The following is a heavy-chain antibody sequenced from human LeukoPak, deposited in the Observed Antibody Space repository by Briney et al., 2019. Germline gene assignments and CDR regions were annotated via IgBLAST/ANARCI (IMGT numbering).Heavy chain of an antibody. CDR2: IYYSGST. D-gene: IGHD3-22*01. CDR3: AGASYDSSGVH. Sequence: SETLSLTCTVSGGSISSYYWSWIRQPPGKGLEWIGYIYYSGSTNYNPSLKSRVTISVDTSKNQFSLKLSSVTAADTAVYYCAGASYDSSGVHWGQGTLVTVSS. J-gene: IGHJ4*02. V-gene: IGHV4-59*01. CDR1: GGSISSYY.